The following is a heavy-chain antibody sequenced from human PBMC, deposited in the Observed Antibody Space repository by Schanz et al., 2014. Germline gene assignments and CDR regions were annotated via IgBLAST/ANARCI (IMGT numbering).Heavy chain of an antibody. J-gene: IGHJ5*02. CDR2: ISAYNGNT. CDR3: AKAEYDILTDSYSRLDP. V-gene: IGHV1-18*01. Sequence: QVQLVQSGAEVKKPGASVKVSCKASGYTFTSYGISWVRQAPGQGLEWMGWISAYNGNTKYPQKLQGRVTMTADTSTNTAYMELRSLRSDDTAVYYCAKAEYDILTDSYSRLDPWGQGTRVTVSS. D-gene: IGHD3-9*01. CDR1: GYTFTSYG.